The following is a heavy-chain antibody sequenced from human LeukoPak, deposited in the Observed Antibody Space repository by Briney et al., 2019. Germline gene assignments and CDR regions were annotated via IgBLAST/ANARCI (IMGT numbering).Heavy chain of an antibody. CDR1: GGTFSSYA. D-gene: IGHD3-10*01. CDR2: IIPIFGTA. J-gene: IGHJ4*02. V-gene: IGHV1-69*06. CDR3: ANLRGGFGEGYYFDY. Sequence: SVKVSCKASGGTFSSYAISWVRQAPGQGLEWMGGIIPIFGTANYAQKVQGRVTITADKSTSTAYMELSSLRSEDTAVYYCANLRGGFGEGYYFDYWGQGTLVTVSS.